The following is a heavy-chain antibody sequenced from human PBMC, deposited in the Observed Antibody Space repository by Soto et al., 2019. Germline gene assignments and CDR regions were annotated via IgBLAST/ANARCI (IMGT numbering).Heavy chain of an antibody. CDR2: IYYSGST. D-gene: IGHD3-10*01. CDR1: DGYIISGGYY. V-gene: IGHV4-31*03. Sequence: PSETKCLTSTVADGYIISGGYYWSWIRQHPGKGLEWIGYIYYSGSTYYNPSLKSRVTISVDTSKNQFSLKLSSVTAADTAVYYCARLWFGEPVDYWGQGTLVTVSS. J-gene: IGHJ4*02. CDR3: ARLWFGEPVDY.